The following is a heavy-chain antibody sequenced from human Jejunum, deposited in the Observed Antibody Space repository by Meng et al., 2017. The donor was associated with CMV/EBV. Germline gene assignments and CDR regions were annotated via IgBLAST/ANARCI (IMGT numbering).Heavy chain of an antibody. V-gene: IGHV4-30-4*08. CDR3: ARVSLRQTIFDY. CDR2: IYYSGST. J-gene: IGHJ4*02. CDR1: GGSISSGDNY. D-gene: IGHD6-6*01. Sequence: QVQLTRSGPGLVKPSQPPSLTCTVSGGSISSGDNYWSWIRQPPGKGLEWIGYIYYSGSTYYNPSLKSRLTISVDTSKNQFSLNLTSVTAADTAVYYCARVSLRQTIFDYWGQGTLVTVSS.